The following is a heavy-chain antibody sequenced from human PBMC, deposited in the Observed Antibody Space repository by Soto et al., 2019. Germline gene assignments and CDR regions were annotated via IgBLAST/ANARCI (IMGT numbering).Heavy chain of an antibody. Sequence: QLQLQESGPGLVKPSETLSLTCNVSGGAVTSSRYWGWVRQPPGKGLDWIGSIYFSGSTFYNPSLKSRLTMSVDTSKNQVSLKLSSVTAADTAVYFCARHGSSAYNVNWFDIWGQGTLVTVSS. CDR3: ARHGSSAYNVNWFDI. CDR2: IYFSGST. CDR1: GGAVTSSRY. J-gene: IGHJ5*02. D-gene: IGHD1-20*01. V-gene: IGHV4-39*01.